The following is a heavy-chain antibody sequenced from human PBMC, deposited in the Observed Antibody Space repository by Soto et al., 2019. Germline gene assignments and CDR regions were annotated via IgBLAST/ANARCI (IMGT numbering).Heavy chain of an antibody. Sequence: PSETLSLTCTVSGGSISSGDYYWSWIRQPPGKGLEWIGYIYYSGSTYYNPSLKSRVTISVDTSKNQFSLKLSSVTAADTAVYYCARDQGIAAAGEYYGMDVWGQGTTVTVSS. CDR3: ARDQGIAAAGEYYGMDV. CDR1: GGSISSGDYY. V-gene: IGHV4-30-4*01. D-gene: IGHD6-13*01. CDR2: IYYSGST. J-gene: IGHJ6*02.